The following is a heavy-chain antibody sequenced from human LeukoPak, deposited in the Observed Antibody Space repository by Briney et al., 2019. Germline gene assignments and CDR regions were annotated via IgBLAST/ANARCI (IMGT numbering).Heavy chain of an antibody. Sequence: SETLSLTCVVSGGSINNYYWSWIRQPPGKGLEWIAYIYSGGNTNYNPSFKSRVTVSVDTSKNQLSLRLTSVAAADTAIYYCARQPSATAAFDIWGQGTMVIVSS. CDR1: GGSINNYY. V-gene: IGHV4-59*08. D-gene: IGHD5-18*01. CDR3: ARQPSATAAFDI. J-gene: IGHJ3*02. CDR2: IYSGGNT.